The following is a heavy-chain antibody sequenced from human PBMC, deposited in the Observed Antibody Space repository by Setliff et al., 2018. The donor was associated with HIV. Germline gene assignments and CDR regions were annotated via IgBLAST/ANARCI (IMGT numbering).Heavy chain of an antibody. V-gene: IGHV3-23*01. Sequence: GGSLRLSCAASGFTFSNYAMSWVRQAPGKGLEWVSGISASGGNTYHADSVKGRFTISRDNSKNTLYLQMNSLRAEDTAVYYCARARQWELPATDYWGQGTLVTVSS. CDR2: ISASGGNT. CDR3: ARARQWELPATDY. CDR1: GFTFSNYA. D-gene: IGHD1-26*01. J-gene: IGHJ4*02.